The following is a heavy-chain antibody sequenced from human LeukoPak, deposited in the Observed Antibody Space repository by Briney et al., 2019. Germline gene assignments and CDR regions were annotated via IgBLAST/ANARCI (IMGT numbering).Heavy chain of an antibody. Sequence: PGGSLRLSCAASGSTFSNYAMSWVRQAPGKGLEWVSSISDSGVSTYYADSVKGRFTISRDNSKNTLYLQMNSLRAEDTAMYYCVRTGDTERFDYWGQGTLDAVSS. CDR3: VRTGDTERFDY. J-gene: IGHJ4*02. V-gene: IGHV3-23*01. D-gene: IGHD3/OR15-3a*01. CDR2: ISDSGVST. CDR1: GSTFSNYA.